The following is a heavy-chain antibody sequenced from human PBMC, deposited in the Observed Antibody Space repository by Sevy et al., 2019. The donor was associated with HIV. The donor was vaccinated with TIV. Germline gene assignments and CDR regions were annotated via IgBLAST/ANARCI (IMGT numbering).Heavy chain of an antibody. Sequence: GGSLRLSCAASGFTFSSYGMHWVRQAPGKGLEWVAVIWNDGSNQYYADSVEGRFTVSRDNSTNTIYLQMNSLRAEDTAVYYCARARGYCTSTNCYDWFDPWGHGTLVTVSS. V-gene: IGHV3-33*01. CDR2: IWNDGSNQ. J-gene: IGHJ5*02. CDR3: ARARGYCTSTNCYDWFDP. D-gene: IGHD2-2*01. CDR1: GFTFSSYG.